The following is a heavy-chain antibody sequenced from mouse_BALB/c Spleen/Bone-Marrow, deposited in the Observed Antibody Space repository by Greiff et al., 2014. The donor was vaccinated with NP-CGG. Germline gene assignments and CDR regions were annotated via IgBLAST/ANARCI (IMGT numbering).Heavy chain of an antibody. V-gene: IGHV1-63*02. J-gene: IGHJ2*01. CDR3: ARRGTGVDY. CDR2: IYPGGGYT. D-gene: IGHD4-1*01. Sequence: LVESGAELVRPGPSVKISCKASGYTFTNYWLGWVKQKPGHGLEWIGDIYPGGGYTNYNEKFKGKATLTADTSSSTAYMQLSSLTSEGSAVYFCARRGTGVDYWGQGTTLTVSS. CDR1: GYTFTNYW.